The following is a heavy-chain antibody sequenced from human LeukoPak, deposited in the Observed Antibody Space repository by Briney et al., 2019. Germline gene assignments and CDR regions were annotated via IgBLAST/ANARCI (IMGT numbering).Heavy chain of an antibody. J-gene: IGHJ3*02. CDR3: ARAPRGHRQGRAFDI. D-gene: IGHD3-10*01. V-gene: IGHV3-30*03. Sequence: GGSLRLSCAASGFTFSSYGMHWVRQAPGKGLEWVAVISYDGSNKYYADSVKGRFTISRDNSKNTLYLQMNSLRAGDTAVYYCARAPRGHRQGRAFDIWGQGTMVTVSS. CDR1: GFTFSSYG. CDR2: ISYDGSNK.